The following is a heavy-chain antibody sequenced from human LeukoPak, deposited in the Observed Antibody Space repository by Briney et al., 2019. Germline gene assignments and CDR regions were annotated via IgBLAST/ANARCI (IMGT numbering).Heavy chain of an antibody. CDR1: GGSFSGYY. D-gene: IGHD2/OR15-2a*01. Sequence: SETLSLTCAVYGGSFSGYYWSWIRQPPGKGLEWIGEINHSGSTNYNPSLKSRVTISVDTSKNQFSLNLTSVTAADTAVYYCARDAKRFYAANWFDPWGQGTPVTVSP. V-gene: IGHV4-34*01. CDR2: INHSGST. J-gene: IGHJ5*02. CDR3: ARDAKRFYAANWFDP.